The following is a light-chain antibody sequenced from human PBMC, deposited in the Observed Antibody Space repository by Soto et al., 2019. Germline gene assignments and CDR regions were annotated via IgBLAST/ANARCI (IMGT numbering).Light chain of an antibody. CDR2: SAS. CDR3: QQANSFPWT. J-gene: IGKJ1*01. CDR1: RGISSY. Sequence: IQFTQSPSSLSASVGDSVTITCQASRGISSYLAWYQQKPGKAPKLLVYSASTLQSGVPSRFSGSGSGPDFTLTISSLQPEDFATYYCQQANSFPWTFGQGTKVEIK. V-gene: IGKV1-12*01.